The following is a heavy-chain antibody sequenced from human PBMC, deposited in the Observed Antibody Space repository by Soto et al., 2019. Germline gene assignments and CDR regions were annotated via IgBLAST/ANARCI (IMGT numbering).Heavy chain of an antibody. V-gene: IGHV1-3*01. Sequence: ASVKVSCKTSGYTFTSYSIHWVRQAPGQRLEWMGWINAGNGNTKYSQKLQDRVTITRDTSASSAYTELSSLRSEDTAVYYCAGEHDFWSFYAYDIWGQGTMVTVSS. CDR3: AGEHDFWSFYAYDI. D-gene: IGHD3-3*01. CDR1: GYTFTSYS. J-gene: IGHJ3*02. CDR2: INAGNGNT.